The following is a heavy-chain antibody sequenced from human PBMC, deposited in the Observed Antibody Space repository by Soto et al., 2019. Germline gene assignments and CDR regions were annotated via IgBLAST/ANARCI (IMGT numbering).Heavy chain of an antibody. CDR1: GLNFRNYG. Sequence: EVQLLESGGGLVQPGGSLRLSCAVSGLNFRNYGMSWVRQAPGKGLEWVSDITNSGGKTYYADSVNGRFTISRDNFRNTVELQMNSLGAEDPALYYWVNINCTARTGSSGNYVWFEPWGQGTQVTVSS. D-gene: IGHD3-10*01. CDR3: VNINCTARTGSSGNYVWFEP. V-gene: IGHV3-23*01. CDR2: ITNSGGKT. J-gene: IGHJ5*02.